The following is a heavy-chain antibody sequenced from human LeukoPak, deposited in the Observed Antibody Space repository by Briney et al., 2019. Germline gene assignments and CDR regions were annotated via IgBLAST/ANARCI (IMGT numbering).Heavy chain of an antibody. CDR3: ARDLAGSIDY. J-gene: IGHJ4*02. V-gene: IGHV3-74*01. CDR2: ISNDGRTT. CDR1: GFTFSRFL. D-gene: IGHD6-19*01. Sequence: GGSLRLSCAASGFTFSRFLMHWVRQAPGKGLVWVSLISNDGRTTRYADSVRGRFTISRDNAKNTLYLEMNSLRAEDTAVYYCARDLAGSIDYWGQGTLVTVSS.